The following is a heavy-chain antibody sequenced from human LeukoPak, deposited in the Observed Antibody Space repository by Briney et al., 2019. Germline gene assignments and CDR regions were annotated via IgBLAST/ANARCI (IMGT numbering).Heavy chain of an antibody. J-gene: IGHJ6*03. CDR2: IRSKAYGGTT. CDR3: TRKVWFGTTIYYYYYMDV. V-gene: IGHV3-49*04. CDR1: GFTFSN. Sequence: GGSLRLSCAASGFTFSNLHWVRQAPGKGLEWVGFIRSKAYGGTTEYAASVKGRFTISRDDSKSIAYLQMNSLKTEDTAVYYCTRKVWFGTTIYYYYYMDVWGKGTTVTISS. D-gene: IGHD3-10*01.